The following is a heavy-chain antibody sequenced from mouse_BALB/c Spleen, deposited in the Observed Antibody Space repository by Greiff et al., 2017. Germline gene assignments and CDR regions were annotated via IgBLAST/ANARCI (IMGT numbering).Heavy chain of an antibody. Sequence: DVKLVESGGGLVKPGGSLKLSCAASGFTFSDYYMYWVRQTPEKRLEWVATISDGGSYTYYPDSVKGRFTISRDNAKNNLYLQMSSLKSEDTAMYYCARERAGIAYWGQGTLVTVSA. D-gene: IGHD3-1*01. V-gene: IGHV5-4*02. CDR2: ISDGGSYT. CDR3: ARERAGIAY. CDR1: GFTFSDYY. J-gene: IGHJ3*01.